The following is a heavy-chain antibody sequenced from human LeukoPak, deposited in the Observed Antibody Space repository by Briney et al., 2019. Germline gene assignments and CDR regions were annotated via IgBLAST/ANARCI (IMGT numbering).Heavy chain of an antibody. V-gene: IGHV4-34*01. J-gene: IGHJ4*02. CDR3: AREGRMSMGIEY. Sequence: ETLSLPCGLYGRFLSGYYGICIRHSPGEGGEGIGEINHGGSTNCNPFLKSRVTMSVDTSKNHFSLKLCSVTAADTAVCFCAREGRMSMGIEYWGQGTLVTVSS. D-gene: IGHD4/OR15-4a*01. CDR2: INHGGST. CDR1: GRFLSGYY.